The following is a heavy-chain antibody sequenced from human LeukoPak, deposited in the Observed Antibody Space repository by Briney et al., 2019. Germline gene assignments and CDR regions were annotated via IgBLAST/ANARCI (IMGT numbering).Heavy chain of an antibody. CDR1: GGSFSGYY. D-gene: IGHD2-2*01. CDR3: ASSIPPHYCSSTSCYYYYYGMDV. J-gene: IGHJ6*02. Sequence: PSETLSLTCAVYGGSFSGYYWSWIRQPPGKGLEWIGEINHSGSTNYNPSLKSRVTISVDTSKNQFSLKLSSVTAADTAVYYCASSIPPHYCSSTSCYYYYYGMDVWGQGTTVTVSS. CDR2: INHSGST. V-gene: IGHV4-34*01.